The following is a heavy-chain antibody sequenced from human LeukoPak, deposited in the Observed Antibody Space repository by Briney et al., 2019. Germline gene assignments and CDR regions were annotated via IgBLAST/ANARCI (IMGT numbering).Heavy chain of an antibody. J-gene: IGHJ4*02. Sequence: PGGSLRLSCVASGFTFSSYWMSWVRQAPGKWLEWVANIKQDGGEFYYVDAVKGRFTISRDNAKNSLYLQMNRLRADDTAVYYCARARGYSYNPLFDCWGQGTLVTVCS. CDR3: ARARGYSYNPLFDC. CDR2: IKQDGGEF. CDR1: GFTFSSYW. D-gene: IGHD5-18*01. V-gene: IGHV3-7*04.